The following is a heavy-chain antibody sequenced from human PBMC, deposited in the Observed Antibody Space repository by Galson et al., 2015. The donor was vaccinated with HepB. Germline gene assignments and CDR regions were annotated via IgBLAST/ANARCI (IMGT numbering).Heavy chain of an antibody. CDR2: LNSDGSGT. V-gene: IGHV3-74*01. CDR1: GFTFSSYW. Sequence: SLRLSCAASGFTFSSYWMHWVRQAPGKGLVWVSRLNSDGSGTTYADSVKGRFTISRDNAKNTLYLQMNSLRAEDTAVYYCASHHYGSGSYFAFDIWGQGTMVTVSS. J-gene: IGHJ3*02. D-gene: IGHD3-10*01. CDR3: ASHHYGSGSYFAFDI.